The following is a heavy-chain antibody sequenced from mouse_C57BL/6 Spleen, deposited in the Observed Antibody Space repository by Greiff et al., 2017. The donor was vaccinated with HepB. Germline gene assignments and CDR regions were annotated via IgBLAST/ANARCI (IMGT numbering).Heavy chain of an antibody. D-gene: IGHD1-1*01. Sequence: QVQLQQPGAELVKPGASVKMSCKASGYTFTSYWITWVKQRPGQGLEWIGDIYPGSGSTNYNEKFKSKATLAVDTSSSTAYRQLSSLTSEDSAVYYCTRFGNSITTVDYWGQGTTLTVSS. CDR2: IYPGSGST. CDR1: GYTFTSYW. J-gene: IGHJ2*01. V-gene: IGHV1-55*01. CDR3: TRFGNSITTVDY.